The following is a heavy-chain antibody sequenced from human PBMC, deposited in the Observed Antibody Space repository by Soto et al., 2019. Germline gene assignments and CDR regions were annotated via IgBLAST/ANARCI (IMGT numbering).Heavy chain of an antibody. CDR2: ISRSSEYI. CDR1: GFTFSSYS. J-gene: IGHJ4*02. Sequence: EVQLVESGGDLVKPGGSLRLSCAASGFTFSSYSMVWVRQAPGKGLEWVSSISRSSEYIFQADSVRGRFTISRDIAKKSLYLQMNSLVVEDTAVYYCARADSRGYHPGFFDYWGQGTLVTVSS. V-gene: IGHV3-21*01. D-gene: IGHD5-12*01. CDR3: ARADSRGYHPGFFDY.